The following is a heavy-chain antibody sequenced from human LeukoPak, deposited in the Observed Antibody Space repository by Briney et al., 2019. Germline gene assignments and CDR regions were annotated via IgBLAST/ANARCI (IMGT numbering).Heavy chain of an antibody. D-gene: IGHD2-15*01. CDR1: GFTFGEYA. J-gene: IGHJ4*02. V-gene: IGHV3-49*04. CDR2: ITSKAYGGTT. CDR3: TRMMYCSGGSCSFDY. Sequence: GWSLRLSCTASGFTFGEYAMNWVRQAPGKGLQWVGFITSKAYGGTTEYAASVKDRFTISRDDSKSIAYLQMNSLKTEDRAVYYCTRMMYCSGGSCSFDYWGQGTLVTVSS.